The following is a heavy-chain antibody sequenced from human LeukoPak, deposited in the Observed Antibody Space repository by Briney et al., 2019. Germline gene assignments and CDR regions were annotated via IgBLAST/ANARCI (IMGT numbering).Heavy chain of an antibody. Sequence: GGSLRLSCAASGCTFSTYSMHWVRQAPGKGLEWVSSIRSGGTYINYADSVKGRFTISRDDAKNSLYLQMNSLRAEDTAVYYCARDGIFDFWGQGTLVTVSS. V-gene: IGHV3-21*01. J-gene: IGHJ4*02. CDR3: ARDGIFDF. CDR2: IRSGGTYI. CDR1: GCTFSTYS.